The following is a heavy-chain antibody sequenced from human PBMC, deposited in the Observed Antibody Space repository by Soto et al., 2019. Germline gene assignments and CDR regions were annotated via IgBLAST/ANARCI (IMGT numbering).Heavy chain of an antibody. J-gene: IGHJ5*02. V-gene: IGHV4-34*01. CDR3: ASRPFRRGFDP. Sequence: KPSETLSLHCAVYGWSFSGYYWSWIRQPPGKGLEWIGEINHSGSTNYNPSLKSRVTISVDTSKNQFSLKLSSVTAADPAVYYCASRPFRRGFDPWGQGTLVTVSS. CDR1: GWSFSGYY. CDR2: INHSGST.